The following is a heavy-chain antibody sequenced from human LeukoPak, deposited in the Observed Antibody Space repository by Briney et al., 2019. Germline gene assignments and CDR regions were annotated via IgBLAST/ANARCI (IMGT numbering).Heavy chain of an antibody. Sequence: SQTLSLTCTVSGGSISSGSYYWSWIRQPAGKGLEWIGRIYTSGSTNYNPSLKSRVTISVDTSKNQFSLKLSSVTAADTAVYYCASGIDYGDYVAFDIWGQGTMVTVSS. CDR2: IYTSGST. CDR1: GGSISSGSYY. CDR3: ASGIDYGDYVAFDI. V-gene: IGHV4-61*02. D-gene: IGHD4-17*01. J-gene: IGHJ3*02.